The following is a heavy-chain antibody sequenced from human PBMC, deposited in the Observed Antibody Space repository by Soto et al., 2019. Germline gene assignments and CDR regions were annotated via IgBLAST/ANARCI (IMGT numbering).Heavy chain of an antibody. CDR2: INGYNGNT. Sequence: QVQLVQSGAEVKKPGASVNVSCKASGYTFTTYYITWVRQAPGQGLEWMGWINGYNGNTNYAQNLQGRVTMTTDTSTSTAYMELGSLRSDDTATYYCARGDRSPSYWGQGTQVTVSS. CDR1: GYTFTTYY. CDR3: ARGDRSPSY. V-gene: IGHV1-18*01. J-gene: IGHJ4*02. D-gene: IGHD1-26*01.